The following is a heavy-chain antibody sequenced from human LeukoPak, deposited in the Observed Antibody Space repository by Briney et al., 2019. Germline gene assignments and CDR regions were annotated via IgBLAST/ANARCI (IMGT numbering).Heavy chain of an antibody. CDR3: AKLMVRGVMFWFDP. CDR1: GFTFSSYA. Sequence: GGSLRLSCAASGFTFSSYAMSWVRQAPGKGLEWVSAISGSGGSTYYADSVKGRFTISRDNSENTLYLQMNSLRAEDTAVYYCAKLMVRGVMFWFDPWGQGTLVTVSS. V-gene: IGHV3-23*01. J-gene: IGHJ5*02. CDR2: ISGSGGST. D-gene: IGHD3-10*01.